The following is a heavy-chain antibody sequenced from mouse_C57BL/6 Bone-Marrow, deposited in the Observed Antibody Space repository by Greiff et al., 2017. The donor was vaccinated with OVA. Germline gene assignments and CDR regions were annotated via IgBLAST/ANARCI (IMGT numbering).Heavy chain of an antibody. CDR1: GFTFSDYY. Sequence: EVMLVESGGGLVQPGGSLKLSCAASGFTFSDYYMYWVRQTPEKRLEWVAYISNGGGSTYYPDTVKGRFTISRDNAKNTLYLQMSRLKSEDTAMYYCARHYSTAYWGQGTLVTVSA. J-gene: IGHJ3*01. CDR3: ARHYSTAY. V-gene: IGHV5-12*01. D-gene: IGHD2-5*01. CDR2: ISNGGGST.